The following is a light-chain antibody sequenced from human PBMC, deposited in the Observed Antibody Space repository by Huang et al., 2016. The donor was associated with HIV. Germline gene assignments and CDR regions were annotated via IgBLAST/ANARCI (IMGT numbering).Light chain of an antibody. Sequence: EIVLTQSPVTLSLSPGDRATLSGRASQSIGTYLAWYQQKSGQAPRLLSYDVSNRAAGVPARCSASGSETDFTLTIASLDPDDFAIYHCQQRSKWPLTFGGGTKVEMK. CDR2: DVS. CDR3: QQRSKWPLT. CDR1: QSIGTY. V-gene: IGKV3-11*01. J-gene: IGKJ4*01.